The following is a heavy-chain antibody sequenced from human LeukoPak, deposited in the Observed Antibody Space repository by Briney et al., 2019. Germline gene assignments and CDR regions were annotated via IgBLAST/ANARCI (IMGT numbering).Heavy chain of an antibody. Sequence: PSETLSLTCNVSGVSVSISSYFWGWIRQPPGKGLEWIGSIYYSGNTYYNPSLKSRVTISIDTSKNQFSLRLTSVTAADTAVYYCARHQYSGSYYHYWGQGTLVTVSS. CDR1: GVSVSISSYF. V-gene: IGHV4-39*01. D-gene: IGHD1-26*01. J-gene: IGHJ4*02. CDR2: IYYSGNT. CDR3: ARHQYSGSYYHY.